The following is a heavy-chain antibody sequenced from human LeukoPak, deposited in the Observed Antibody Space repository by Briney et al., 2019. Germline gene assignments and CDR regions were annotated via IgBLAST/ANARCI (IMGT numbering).Heavy chain of an antibody. D-gene: IGHD3-22*01. CDR2: ISAYNGNT. Sequence: ASVKVSCKASGYTFTSYGISWVRQAPGQGLEWMGWISAYNGNTNYAQKLQGRVTMTTDTSTSTAYMELRSLRSDDTAVYYCARVPRYYYDSSGYYEDYWGQGTLVIVSS. V-gene: IGHV1-18*01. CDR3: ARVPRYYYDSSGYYEDY. CDR1: GYTFTSYG. J-gene: IGHJ4*02.